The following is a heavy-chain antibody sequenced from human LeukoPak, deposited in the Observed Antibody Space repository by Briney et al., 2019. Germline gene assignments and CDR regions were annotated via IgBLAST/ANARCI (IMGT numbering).Heavy chain of an antibody. J-gene: IGHJ4*02. CDR1: GFTFSSYA. CDR3: AKDHTYYYDSSGYSPDY. D-gene: IGHD3-22*01. CDR2: ISGSGGST. Sequence: GGSLRPSCAASGFTFSSYAMSWVRQAPGEGLEWVSAISGSGGSTYYADSVKGRFTISRDNSKNTLYLQMNSLRAEDTAVYYCAKDHTYYYDSSGYSPDYWGQGTLVTVSS. V-gene: IGHV3-23*01.